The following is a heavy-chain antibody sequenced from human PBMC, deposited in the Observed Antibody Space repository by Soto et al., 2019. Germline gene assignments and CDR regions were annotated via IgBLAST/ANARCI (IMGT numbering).Heavy chain of an antibody. J-gene: IGHJ5*02. D-gene: IGHD3-10*01. Sequence: PGGSLRLSCAASGFTFSSYWMSWVRQAPGKGLEWVANIKQDGSEKYYVDSVKGRFTISRDNAKNSLYLQMNSLRAEDTAVYYCARDLSWFGELNPFDPWGQGTLVTVSS. V-gene: IGHV3-7*05. CDR3: ARDLSWFGELNPFDP. CDR1: GFTFSSYW. CDR2: IKQDGSEK.